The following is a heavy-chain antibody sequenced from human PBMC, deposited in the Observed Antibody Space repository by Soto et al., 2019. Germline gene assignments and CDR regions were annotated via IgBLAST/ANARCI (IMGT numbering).Heavy chain of an antibody. CDR2: IIPILGIA. Sequence: QVQLVQSGAEVKKPGSSVKVSCNASGDTFSRPTISWVRQAPGQGLEWMGRIIPILGIATYAQKFQGRGTITADKSTSTAYMDLSSLRSEDTDVYYGARVAEMGTVTKGYYYYMDVWGKGTTVTVSS. CDR1: GDTFSRPT. D-gene: IGHD4-17*01. V-gene: IGHV1-69*02. J-gene: IGHJ6*03. CDR3: ARVAEMGTVTKGYYYYMDV.